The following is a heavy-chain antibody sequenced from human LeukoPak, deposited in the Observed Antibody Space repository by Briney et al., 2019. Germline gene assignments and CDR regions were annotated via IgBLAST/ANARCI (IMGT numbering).Heavy chain of an antibody. Sequence: SETLSLTCTVSGYSISSGYHWGWIRQPPGKGLEWIGSIYHSGSTYYNPSLKSRVTISVDTSKNQFSLKLSSVTAADTAVYYCAREIVVVPAAYDYWGQGTLVTVSS. CDR1: GYSISSGYH. J-gene: IGHJ4*02. V-gene: IGHV4-38-2*02. CDR2: IYHSGST. D-gene: IGHD2-2*01. CDR3: AREIVVVPAAYDY.